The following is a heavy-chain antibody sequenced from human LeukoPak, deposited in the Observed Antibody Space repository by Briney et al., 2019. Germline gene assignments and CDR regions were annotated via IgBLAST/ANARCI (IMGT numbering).Heavy chain of an antibody. CDR3: ATSTVAKYDY. D-gene: IGHD4-11*01. J-gene: IGHJ4*02. CDR1: GLAFSAYK. V-gene: IGHV3-74*01. Sequence: GGSMRLSCAASGLAFSAYKMHWVRQAPRKGLVWVSRISTDGYTTDYADFVQGRFTASRDNTKNTWSLEMNSLRAEDTALYYCATSTVAKYDYWGQGTLVAVSS. CDR2: ISTDGYTT.